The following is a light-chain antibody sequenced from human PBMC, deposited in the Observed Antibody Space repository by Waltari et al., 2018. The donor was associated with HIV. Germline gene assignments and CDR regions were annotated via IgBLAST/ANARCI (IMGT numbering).Light chain of an antibody. J-gene: IGLJ3*02. V-gene: IGLV2-14*01. CDR1: SSDVGGYNY. CDR2: EVS. CDR3: SSYTTTSTGVL. Sequence: QFALTQPASVSGSPGQSIHISCNGTSSDVGGYNYVSWYQQLPGKAPKLIIYEVSNRPSGVSNRFSGSKSGNTASLTISGLQPEDEADFYCSSYTTTSTGVLFGGGTKLTVL.